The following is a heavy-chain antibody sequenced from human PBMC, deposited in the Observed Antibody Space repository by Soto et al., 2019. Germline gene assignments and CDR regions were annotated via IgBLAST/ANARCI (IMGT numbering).Heavy chain of an antibody. Sequence: GGSLRLSCTVSGFAFNNYGINWVRQAPGQWLEWVSSLSKSDYTYYSHSVKCRFTISIDNAKNSVSLQMNTLRVEDTAVYYCAREDSIIIPAVSDFWGQGTLVAVSS. D-gene: IGHD2-2*01. CDR1: GFAFNNYG. V-gene: IGHV3-21*01. CDR2: LSKSDYT. J-gene: IGHJ4*02. CDR3: AREDSIIIPAVSDF.